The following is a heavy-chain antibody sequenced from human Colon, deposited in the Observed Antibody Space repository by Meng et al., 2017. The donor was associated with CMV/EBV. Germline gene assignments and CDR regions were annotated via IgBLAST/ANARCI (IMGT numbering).Heavy chain of an antibody. J-gene: IGHJ5*02. V-gene: IGHV3-21*01. CDR1: GFTFSSYA. CDR3: AVIGGCSSTSCSVPGNWFDP. CDR2: ISSSSSYI. D-gene: IGHD2-2*01. Sequence: GESLKISCAASGFTFSSYAMSWVRQAPGKGLEWVSSISSSSSYIYYADSVKGRFTISRDNAKNSLYLQMNSLRAEDTAVYYCAVIGGCSSTSCSVPGNWFDPWGQGTLVTVSS.